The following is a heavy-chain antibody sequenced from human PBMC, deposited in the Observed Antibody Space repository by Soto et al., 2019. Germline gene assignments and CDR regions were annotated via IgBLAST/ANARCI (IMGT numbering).Heavy chain of an antibody. D-gene: IGHD6-19*01. V-gene: IGHV6-1*01. J-gene: IGHJ4*02. CDR2: TYYRSKWYK. Sequence: SQTLSLTCAISGDSVSINSAACNWIRQSPSRGLEWLGRTYYRSKWYKDYDLYVKSRITINLDTSKNQIYLQLKSVTPEGTAVYYCARGDVAGYSPVFDYWGQGTLVTVSS. CDR3: ARGDVAGYSPVFDY. CDR1: GDSVSINSAA.